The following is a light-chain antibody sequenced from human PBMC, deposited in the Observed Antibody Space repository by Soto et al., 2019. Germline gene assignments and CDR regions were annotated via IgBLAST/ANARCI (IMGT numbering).Light chain of an antibody. V-gene: IGKV3-15*01. CDR1: QRISTN. CDR2: GAS. Sequence: EIVMTQSPPTLSLSPGERATLSCRASQRISTNVAWYQHKPGQAPRLLIYGASTRATGIPARFSGSGSGTEFTLTISSLQSEDFEIYYCQQYNNWPITFGQGTQLEIK. J-gene: IGKJ5*01. CDR3: QQYNNWPIT.